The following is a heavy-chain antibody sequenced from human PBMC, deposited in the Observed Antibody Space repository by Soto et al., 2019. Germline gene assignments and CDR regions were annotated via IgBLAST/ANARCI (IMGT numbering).Heavy chain of an antibody. J-gene: IGHJ5*02. CDR1: GYTFTGYY. D-gene: IGHD3-3*01. CDR2: INPNSGGT. Sequence: ASVKVSCKASGYTFTGYYMHWVRQAPGQGLEWMGWINPNSGGTNYAQKFQGRVTMTRDTSISTAYMELSRLRSDDTAVYYCAGDDFWSGYYRFDPWGQGTLVTVSS. V-gene: IGHV1-2*02. CDR3: AGDDFWSGYYRFDP.